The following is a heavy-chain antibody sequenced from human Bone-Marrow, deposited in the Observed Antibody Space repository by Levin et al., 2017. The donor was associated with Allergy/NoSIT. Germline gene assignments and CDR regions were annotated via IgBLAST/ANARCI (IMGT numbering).Heavy chain of an antibody. Sequence: PVASVKVSCKASGGTFTSYSVTWVRQAPGQGLEWMGRISPFLGTSNYAQKFQDRITISADTSTSTVYMELSSLRSEDTAMYYCGRERYTGPNYRFEYYYYGMDVWGQGTTVTVSS. CDR3: GRERYTGPNYRFEYYYYGMDV. CDR1: GGTFTSYS. V-gene: IGHV1-69*08. J-gene: IGHJ6*02. CDR2: ISPFLGTS. D-gene: IGHD5-12*01.